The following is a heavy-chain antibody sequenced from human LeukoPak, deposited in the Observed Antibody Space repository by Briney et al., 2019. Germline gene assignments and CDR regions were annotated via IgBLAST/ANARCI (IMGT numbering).Heavy chain of an antibody. CDR3: AKAWELGIASIDY. CDR2: ISGSGGST. J-gene: IGHJ4*02. Sequence: GGSLRLSYAASGFIFSSYALSWVRQAPGKGLEWVSAISGSGGSTYYADSVKGRFTISRDNSKNTLYLQMNSLRAEDTAVYYCAKAWELGIASIDYWGQGALVTVSS. V-gene: IGHV3-23*01. D-gene: IGHD3-10*01. CDR1: GFIFSSYA.